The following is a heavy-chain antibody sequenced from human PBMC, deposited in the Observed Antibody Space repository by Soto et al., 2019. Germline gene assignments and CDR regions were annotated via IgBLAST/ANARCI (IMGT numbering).Heavy chain of an antibody. Sequence: KTSETLSLTCTLSSGSMSSGDSYRSWVRQPPGKGLEWIGYIYYSGTTYYNPSLKSRVTFSVDTSKNEFSLKLTSVTAADTAVYYCARDEKNSDYYSGMDVWGQGTTVTVSS. CDR2: IYYSGTT. CDR1: SGSMSSGDSY. D-gene: IGHD3-10*01. V-gene: IGHV4-30-4*01. J-gene: IGHJ6*02. CDR3: ARDEKNSDYYSGMDV.